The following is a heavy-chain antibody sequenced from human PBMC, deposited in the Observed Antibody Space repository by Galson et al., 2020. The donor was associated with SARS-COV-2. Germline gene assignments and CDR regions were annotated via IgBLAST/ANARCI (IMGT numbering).Heavy chain of an antibody. D-gene: IGHD6-19*01. CDR3: AYGVVAGTGY. Sequence: SETLSLTCTVSGGSISSGSYYWSWIRQPAGKGLEWIGRIYTSGSTNYNPSLQSRVTISIDTSKNQFSLERTSVTAADTAVYFCAYGVVAGTGYWGQGILVTGSS. CDR1: GGSISSGSYY. CDR2: IYTSGST. V-gene: IGHV4-61*02. J-gene: IGHJ4*02.